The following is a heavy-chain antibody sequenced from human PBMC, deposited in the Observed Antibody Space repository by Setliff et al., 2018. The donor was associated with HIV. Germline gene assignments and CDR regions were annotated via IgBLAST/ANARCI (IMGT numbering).Heavy chain of an antibody. D-gene: IGHD3-22*01. V-gene: IGHV4-34*01. CDR2: INHSGST. Sequence: PSETLSLTCAVYGGSFSGYYWSWIRQPPGKGLEWIGEINHSGSTNYNPSLKSRVTISVDTSKNQFSLKLSSVTAADTAVYYCARGEPTYYYDSSGYFGAFDIWGQGTMVTVSS. CDR1: GGSFSGYY. CDR3: ARGEPTYYYDSSGYFGAFDI. J-gene: IGHJ3*02.